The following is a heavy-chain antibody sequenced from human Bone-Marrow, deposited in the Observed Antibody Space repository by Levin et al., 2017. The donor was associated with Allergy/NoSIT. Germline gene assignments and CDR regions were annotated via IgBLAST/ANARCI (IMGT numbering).Heavy chain of an antibody. V-gene: IGHV3-23*01. CDR2: IGGNGAKT. D-gene: IGHD1-1*01. J-gene: IGHJ4*02. Sequence: GGSLRLSCAASGFSFSTYAMTWVRQAPGKGLEWFSAIGGNGAKTYYADSVKGRFTISRDNSKNTLYLQMNSLRVEDTAVYYCAKLPTGSEDYWTFAHFDNWGQGALVTVSS. CDR3: AKLPTGSEDYWTFAHFDN. CDR1: GFSFSTYA.